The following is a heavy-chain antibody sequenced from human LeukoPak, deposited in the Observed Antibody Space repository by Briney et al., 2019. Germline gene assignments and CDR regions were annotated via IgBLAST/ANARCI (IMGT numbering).Heavy chain of an antibody. CDR1: GGSISSSSYY. CDR2: INHSGST. V-gene: IGHV4-39*07. D-gene: IGHD6-6*01. Sequence: SETLSLTCTVSGGSISSSSYYWGWIRQPPGKGLEWIGEINHSGSTNYNPSLKSRVTISVDTSKNQFSLKLSSVTAADTAVYYCARGLGVVAARPYSYYFDYWGQGTLVTVSS. CDR3: ARGLGVVAARPYSYYFDY. J-gene: IGHJ4*02.